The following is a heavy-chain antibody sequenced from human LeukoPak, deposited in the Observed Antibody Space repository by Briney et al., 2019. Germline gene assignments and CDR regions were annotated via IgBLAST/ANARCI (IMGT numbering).Heavy chain of an antibody. Sequence: SVKVSCKASGGTFSSYAISWVRQAPGQGLEWMGGIIPIFGTANYAQKFQGRVTITADESTSTAYMELSSLRSEDTAVYYCARENGSGSRTTGYYCYYMDVWGKGTTVTISS. V-gene: IGHV1-69*13. CDR2: IIPIFGTA. CDR1: GGTFSSYA. J-gene: IGHJ6*03. D-gene: IGHD3-10*01. CDR3: ARENGSGSRTTGYYCYYMDV.